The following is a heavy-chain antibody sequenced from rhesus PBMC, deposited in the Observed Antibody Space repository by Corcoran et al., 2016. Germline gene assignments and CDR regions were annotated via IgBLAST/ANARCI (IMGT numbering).Heavy chain of an antibody. Sequence: QVTLKESGPALVKPTQTLTLTCTFSGFSLPTSGLGVGWIRQPPRTALEGLALIYWDDDKRYSTSLEGRLTISKDTSKNQVVLTMTNIDPLDTATYYCARYDRMGGTYGLDSWGQGVVVTVSS. CDR2: IYWDDDK. CDR3: ARYDRMGGTYGLDS. CDR1: GFSLPTSGLG. D-gene: IGHD1-44*02. J-gene: IGHJ6*01. V-gene: IGHV2-174*01.